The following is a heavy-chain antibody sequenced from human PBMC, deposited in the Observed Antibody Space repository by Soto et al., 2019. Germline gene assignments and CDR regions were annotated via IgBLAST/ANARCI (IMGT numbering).Heavy chain of an antibody. D-gene: IGHD3-10*01. CDR3: ARALLLWFGELSAEPLIDY. Sequence: GASVKVSCKASGYTFTGYYMHWVRQAPGQRLEWMGWINPNSGGTNYAQKFQGWVTMTRDTSASTAYMELSSLRSEDTAVYYCARALLLWFGELSAEPLIDYWGQGTLVTVSS. CDR2: INPNSGGT. CDR1: GYTFTGYY. V-gene: IGHV1-2*04. J-gene: IGHJ4*02.